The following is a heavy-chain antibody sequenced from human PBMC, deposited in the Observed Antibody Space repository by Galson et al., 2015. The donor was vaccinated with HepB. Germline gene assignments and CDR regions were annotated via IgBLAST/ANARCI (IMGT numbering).Heavy chain of an antibody. CDR2: INHSGST. J-gene: IGHJ4*02. CDR3: ARSGRYFDWFNRPVKKTLKIDY. CDR1: GGSFSGYY. Sequence: ETLSLTCAVYGGSFSGYYWSWIRQPPGEGLEWIGEINHSGSTNYNPSLKSRVTISVDTSKNQFSLKLSSVTAADTAVYYCARSGRYFDWFNRPVKKTLKIDYWGQGTLVTVSS. V-gene: IGHV4-34*01. D-gene: IGHD3-9*01.